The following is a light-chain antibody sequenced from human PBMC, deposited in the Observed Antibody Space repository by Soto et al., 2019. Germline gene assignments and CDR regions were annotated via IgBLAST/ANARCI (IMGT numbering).Light chain of an antibody. CDR3: QHYDNWPPFT. CDR2: GAS. CDR1: QSVSSN. Sequence: EIVMTQSPATLSVSPGERATLSCRASQSVSSNLAWYQQKPGQAPRLLIYGASTRATGIPARFSGSGSGTELTLTIGSLQSEDFEVYYCQHYDNWPPFTFGPGTKVDIK. V-gene: IGKV3-15*01. J-gene: IGKJ3*01.